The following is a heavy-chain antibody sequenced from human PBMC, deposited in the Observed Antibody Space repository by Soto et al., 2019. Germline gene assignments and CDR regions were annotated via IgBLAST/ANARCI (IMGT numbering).Heavy chain of an antibody. CDR3: ARDNYWDYWSPFDY. D-gene: IGHD4-17*01. CDR2: IIPSRGIA. V-gene: IGHV1-69*08. CDR1: GGTFSSYT. J-gene: IGHJ4*02. Sequence: QVQLVQAGAEVKKPGSSVKVSCKASGGTFSSYTISWVRQAPGQGLEGMGRIIPSRGIANYAQKFQGRGTITAEKSTSTAYMELSSLRSEDTAVYYCARDNYWDYWSPFDYWGQGTLVTVSS.